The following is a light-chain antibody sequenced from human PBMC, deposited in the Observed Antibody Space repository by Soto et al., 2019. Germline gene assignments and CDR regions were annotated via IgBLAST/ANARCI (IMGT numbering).Light chain of an antibody. CDR3: QQYDSLPFT. V-gene: IGKV1-33*01. Sequence: DIQMTQFPSTLSASVGDRVTITCRASQDISKYINWYQQKPGKAPELLIYGASNLEPGVPSRFSGSGSGKDFTLTISSLQTEDIATFYCQQYDSLPFTFGPGTKVDSK. J-gene: IGKJ3*01. CDR1: QDISKY. CDR2: GAS.